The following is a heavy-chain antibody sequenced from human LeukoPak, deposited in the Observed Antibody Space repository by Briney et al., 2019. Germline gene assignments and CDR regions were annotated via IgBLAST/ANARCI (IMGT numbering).Heavy chain of an antibody. CDR3: ASRVGVDTAVDNWFDP. J-gene: IGHJ5*02. CDR2: ISSSSSYI. D-gene: IGHD5-18*01. V-gene: IGHV3-21*01. CDR1: GFTFSSYG. Sequence: GGSLRLSCAASGFTFSSYGMHWVRQAPGKGLEWVSSISSSSSYIYYADSVKGRFTISRDNAKNSLYLQMNSLRAEDTAVYYCASRVGVDTAVDNWFDPWGQGTLVTVSS.